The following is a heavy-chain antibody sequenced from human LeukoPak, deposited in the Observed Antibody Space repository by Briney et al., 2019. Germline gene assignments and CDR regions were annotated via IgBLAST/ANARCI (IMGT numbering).Heavy chain of an antibody. V-gene: IGHV4-39*01. J-gene: IGHJ4*02. Sequence: SETLSLTCTVSGGSVSSSRYYWGRIRQPPGKGLEWIGSIFYSGTTYYNPSLKSRVTISIDTSKNQFSLKLSSVTAADTAVYYCARTYSGGSYYFDYWGQGTLVTVSS. CDR2: IFYSGTT. CDR3: ARTYSGGSYYFDY. CDR1: GGSVSSSRYY. D-gene: IGHD1-26*01.